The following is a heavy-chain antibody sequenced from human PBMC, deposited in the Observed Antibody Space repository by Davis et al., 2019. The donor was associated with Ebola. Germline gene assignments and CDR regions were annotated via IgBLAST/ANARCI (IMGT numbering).Heavy chain of an antibody. D-gene: IGHD1-26*01. V-gene: IGHV3-23*01. CDR2: ISGSGGST. CDR3: AKVAWERADLNYFDY. Sequence: GESLKISCAASGFTFSSYAMSWVRQAPGKGLEWVSAISGSGGSTHYADSVKGRFTISRDNSKNTLYLQMNSLRAEDTAVYYCAKVAWERADLNYFDYWGQGTQVTVSS. CDR1: GFTFSSYA. J-gene: IGHJ4*02.